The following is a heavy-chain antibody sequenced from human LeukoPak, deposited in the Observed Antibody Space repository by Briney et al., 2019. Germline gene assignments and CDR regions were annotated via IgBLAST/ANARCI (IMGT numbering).Heavy chain of an antibody. D-gene: IGHD3-22*01. CDR2: IYTSGST. CDR3: ARASYSYDINGWVPFDY. Sequence: SQTLSLTCTVSGNSISSGDYYWSWIRQPAGKGLEWIGRIYTSGSTNYNPSLKSRVTISGDTYKNQFSLRLSSVTAADTAVYYCARASYSYDINGWVPFDYWGQGTLVTVSS. J-gene: IGHJ4*02. CDR1: GNSISSGDYY. V-gene: IGHV4-61*02.